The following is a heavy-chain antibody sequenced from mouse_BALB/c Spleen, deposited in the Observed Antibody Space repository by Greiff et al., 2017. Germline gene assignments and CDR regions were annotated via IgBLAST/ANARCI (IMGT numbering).Heavy chain of an antibody. V-gene: IGHV5-9-4*01. CDR2: ISSGGSYT. CDR3: ARDQLRLRFAY. Sequence: EVQRVESGGGLVKPGGSLKLSCAASGFTFSSYAMSWVRQSPEKRLEWVAEISSGGSYTYYPDTVTGRFTISRDNAKNTLYLEMSSLRSEDTAMYYCARDQLRLRFAYWGQGTLVTVSA. J-gene: IGHJ3*01. CDR1: GFTFSSYA. D-gene: IGHD1-2*01.